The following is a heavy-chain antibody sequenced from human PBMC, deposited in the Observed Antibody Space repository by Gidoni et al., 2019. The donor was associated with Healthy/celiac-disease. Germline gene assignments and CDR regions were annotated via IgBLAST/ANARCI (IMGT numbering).Heavy chain of an antibody. CDR3: ARLSAGKGAFDI. D-gene: IGHD6-19*01. Sequence: KPSETLSLTCTVSGGSISSSSYYWGWIRQPPGKGLEWIGSIYYSGSTSYTPSLKSRVTISVDTSKNQFSLKLSSVIAADTAVYYGARLSAGKGAFDIWGQGTMVNVA. CDR2: IYYSGST. J-gene: IGHJ3*02. V-gene: IGHV4-39*01. CDR1: GGSISSSSYY.